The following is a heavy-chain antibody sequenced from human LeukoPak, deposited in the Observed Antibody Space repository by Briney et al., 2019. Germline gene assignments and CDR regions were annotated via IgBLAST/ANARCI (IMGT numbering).Heavy chain of an antibody. CDR3: ARHYYNNGAFDI. V-gene: IGHV4-4*02. CDR2: IYHSGST. CDR1: GGSISSSNW. Sequence: PSETLSLTCAVSGGSISSSNWWSWVRQPPGKGLEWIGEIYHSGSTNYNPSLKSRVTKSVDTSKNQFSLKLSSVTAADTAVYYCARHYYNNGAFDIWGQGTMVTVSS. J-gene: IGHJ3*02. D-gene: IGHD1-26*01.